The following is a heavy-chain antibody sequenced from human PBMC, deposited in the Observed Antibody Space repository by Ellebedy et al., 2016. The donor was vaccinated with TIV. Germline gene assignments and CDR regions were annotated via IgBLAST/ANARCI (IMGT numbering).Heavy chain of an antibody. CDR2: IYPGDSDT. V-gene: IGHV5-51*01. CDR1: GYSFTSSW. D-gene: IGHD6-13*01. CDR3: ARRFSAAGIGWGFNY. Sequence: GASLKISCKGSGYSFTSSWIGWVRQMPGKGLEWMGIIYPGDSDTRYSPSFQGQVTISADKSISTAYLQWSSLKASDTAMYYCARRFSAAGIGWGFNYWGQGTLVTVSS. J-gene: IGHJ4*02.